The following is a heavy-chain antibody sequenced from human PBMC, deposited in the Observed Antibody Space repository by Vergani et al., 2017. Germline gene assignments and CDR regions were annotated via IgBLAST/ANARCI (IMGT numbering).Heavy chain of an antibody. CDR2: IYYSGST. CDR1: GGSISSYY. J-gene: IGHJ4*02. CDR3: ARATAGDLLDY. D-gene: IGHD4-17*01. Sequence: QVQLQESGPGLVKPSETLSLTCTVSGGSISSYYWSWIRQPPGKGLEWIGYIYYSGSTNYNPSLKSRVTISVDTSKNQFSLKLSSMTAADTAVYYCARATAGDLLDYWGQGTLVTVSS. V-gene: IGHV4-59*01.